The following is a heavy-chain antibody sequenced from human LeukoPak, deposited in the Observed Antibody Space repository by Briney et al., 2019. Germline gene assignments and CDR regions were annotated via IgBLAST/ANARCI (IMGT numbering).Heavy chain of an antibody. J-gene: IGHJ4*02. CDR3: ARVPREGYYDY. CDR2: ISSSGSTI. CDR1: GFTFSSYE. Sequence: GGSLRLSCAASGFTFSSYEMNWVRQAPGKGLEWVSYISSSGSTIYYADSVKGRFTISRDNAKNSLYLKMNSLRAEDTAVYYCARVPREGYYDYWGQGTLVTVSS. V-gene: IGHV3-48*03.